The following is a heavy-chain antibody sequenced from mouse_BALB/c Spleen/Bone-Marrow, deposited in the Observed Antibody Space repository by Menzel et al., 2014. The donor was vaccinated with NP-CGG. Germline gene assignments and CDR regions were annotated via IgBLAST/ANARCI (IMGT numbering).Heavy chain of an antibody. Sequence: LQQSGSELVRPGASVKLSCKASGYTFTSYWMHWVKQRPGQGLEWIGNIYPGSGSINYDEKFKSKATLTVDTSSSTAYMQLSSLTSEDSAVYYCTNHYFDYWGQGTTLTVSS. J-gene: IGHJ2*01. CDR1: GYTFTSYW. CDR2: IYPGSGSI. V-gene: IGHV1S22*01. CDR3: TNHYFDY.